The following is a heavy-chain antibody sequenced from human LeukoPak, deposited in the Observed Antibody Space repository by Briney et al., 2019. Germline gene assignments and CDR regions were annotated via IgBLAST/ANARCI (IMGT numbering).Heavy chain of an antibody. J-gene: IGHJ4*02. D-gene: IGHD6-6*01. CDR1: GFTFSSYG. Sequence: PGGSLRLSCAASGFTFSSYGVHWVRQAPGKGLEGVAVIWYDGSNKYYADSVKGRFTISRDNSKSTLYLQMNSLRAEDTAVYYCARDLRRGSLYSSSAGFDYWGQGTLVTVSS. V-gene: IGHV3-33*01. CDR2: IWYDGSNK. CDR3: ARDLRRGSLYSSSAGFDY.